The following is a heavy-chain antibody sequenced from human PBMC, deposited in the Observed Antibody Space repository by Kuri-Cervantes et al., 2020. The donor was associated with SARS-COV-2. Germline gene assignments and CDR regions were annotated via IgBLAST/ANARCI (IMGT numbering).Heavy chain of an antibody. CDR1: GYTFSIYD. CDR3: ALGYWGSGYPRYYYYMDV. D-gene: IGHD3-22*01. V-gene: IGHV1-8*02. CDR2: MNPNTGVT. Sequence: ASVKVSCKASGYTFSIYDINWVRQATGQGLEWMGWMNPNTGVTGYAQKFQGRVTMTRDTSTNTAYMELSSLRSEDTAVYYCALGYWGSGYPRYYYYMDVWGKGTTVTVSS. J-gene: IGHJ6*03.